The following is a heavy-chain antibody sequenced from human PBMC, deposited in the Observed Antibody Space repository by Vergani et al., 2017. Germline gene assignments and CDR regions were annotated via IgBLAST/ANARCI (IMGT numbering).Heavy chain of an antibody. J-gene: IGHJ4*02. Sequence: QVQLVQSGAEVKKPGASVKVSCKASGYTFTSYNSNWVRQATGQGLEWMGWMNPKSGNKGYEQKFQGRVTITRNTSISTADMELSSLRSEDTAVYYCARVACITIFGVVLQYYFDYWGQGTLVTVSS. CDR2: MNPKSGNK. D-gene: IGHD3-3*01. V-gene: IGHV1-8*01. CDR3: ARVACITIFGVVLQYYFDY. CDR1: GYTFTSYN.